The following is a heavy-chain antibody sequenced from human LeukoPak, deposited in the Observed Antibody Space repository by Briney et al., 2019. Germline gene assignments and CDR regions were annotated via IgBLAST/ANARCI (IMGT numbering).Heavy chain of an antibody. CDR1: GYTFTNYA. D-gene: IGHD2-15*01. J-gene: IGHJ5*02. V-gene: IGHV1-3*01. CDR3: AREMVAANYNWFDP. CDR2: INGGNGNK. Sequence: ASVKVSCKASGYTFTNYAIHWVRQAPGQRLEWMGWINGGNGNKKYSRKFQGRVTVTRDTSASTAYMELSSLRSEDTAVYYCAREMVAANYNWFDPWGQGTLVTVSS.